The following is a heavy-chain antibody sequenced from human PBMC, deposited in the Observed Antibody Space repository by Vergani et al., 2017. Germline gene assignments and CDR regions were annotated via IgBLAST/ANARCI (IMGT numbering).Heavy chain of an antibody. CDR3: ARDRRIAARPVERYYYYYMDV. D-gene: IGHD6-6*01. CDR2: IYTSRST. CDR1: GGSISSGSYY. V-gene: IGHV4-61*02. J-gene: IGHJ6*03. Sequence: QVQLQESGPGLVKPSQTLSLTCTVSGGSISSGSYYWSWIRQPAGKGLEWIGRIYTSRSTNYNPALKSRVTMSVEKSKNQFSLKLSSVTAADTAVYYCARDRRIAARPVERYYYYYMDVWGKGTTVTVSS.